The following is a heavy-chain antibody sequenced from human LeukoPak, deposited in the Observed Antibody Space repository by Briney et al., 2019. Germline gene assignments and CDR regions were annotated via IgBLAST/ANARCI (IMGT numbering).Heavy chain of an antibody. Sequence: GRSLRHSCAASGFTFSSHGMHWVRQAPGKGLEWVAVIWYDGSNKYYADSVKGRFTISRDNSKNTLYLQMNSLRAEDTAVYYCAKGQTWASVYFDSWGKRTLVTVSS. J-gene: IGHJ4*02. V-gene: IGHV3-33*06. CDR2: IWYDGSNK. D-gene: IGHD7-27*01. CDR1: GFTFSSHG. CDR3: AKGQTWASVYFDS.